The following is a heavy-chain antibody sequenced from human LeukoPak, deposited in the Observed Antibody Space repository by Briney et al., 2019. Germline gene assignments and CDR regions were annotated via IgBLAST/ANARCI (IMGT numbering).Heavy chain of an antibody. CDR1: GFTFSSYW. J-gene: IGHJ6*02. Sequence: GGSLRLSCAASGFTFSSYWMNWARQAPGKGLEWVASVNHNGNVNYYVDSVKGRFTISRDNAKNSLYLQMSNLRAEDTAVYFCARGGGLDVWGQGATVTVSS. D-gene: IGHD3-16*01. CDR3: ARGGGLDV. CDR2: VNHNGNVN. V-gene: IGHV3-7*03.